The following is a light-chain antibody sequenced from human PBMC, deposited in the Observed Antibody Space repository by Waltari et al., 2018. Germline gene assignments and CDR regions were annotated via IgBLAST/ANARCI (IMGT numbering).Light chain of an antibody. CDR3: SSYAGSNSFE. CDR2: EVS. V-gene: IGLV2-8*01. J-gene: IGLJ2*01. CDR1: SSDVGGYNY. Sequence: QSALTQPPSASGSPGQSVTISCTGTSSDVGGYNYVSWYQQHPGKAPKPMIYEVSKRPSGVPDRFAGSKSANAASLTVSGLQAEDEADYYCSSYAGSNSFEFGGGTKLTVL.